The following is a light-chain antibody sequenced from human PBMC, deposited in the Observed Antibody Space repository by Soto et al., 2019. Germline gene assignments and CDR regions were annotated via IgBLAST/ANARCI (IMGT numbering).Light chain of an antibody. CDR3: QYYGGSSRT. J-gene: IGKJ1*01. V-gene: IGKV3-20*01. CDR2: GGF. Sequence: EIVLTQSPGTLSLSPGERVTLSCRASQSVSSNSIAWYRQKPGQAPRLVMYGGFSRPTGIPDRFSSSGSGTDFTLTISRLEPEDFAVYYCQYYGGSSRTFGQGTKVEIK. CDR1: QSVSSNS.